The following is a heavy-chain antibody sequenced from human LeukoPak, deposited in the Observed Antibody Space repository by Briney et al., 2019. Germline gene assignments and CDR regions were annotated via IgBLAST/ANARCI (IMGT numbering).Heavy chain of an antibody. J-gene: IGHJ3*02. D-gene: IGHD2-15*01. V-gene: IGHV1-2*06. CDR1: GYTFTGYH. Sequence: ASVKVSCKASGYTFTGYHMHWVRQAPGQGLEWMGRINPNSGGTNYAQKFQGRVTMTRDTSISTAYMELSRLRSDDTAVYYCARMGGVVVAFDDAFDIWGQGTMVTVSS. CDR2: INPNSGGT. CDR3: ARMGGVVVAFDDAFDI.